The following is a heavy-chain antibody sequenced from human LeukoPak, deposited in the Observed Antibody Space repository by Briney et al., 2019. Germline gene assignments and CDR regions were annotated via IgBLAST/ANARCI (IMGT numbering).Heavy chain of an antibody. CDR2: ISYDGSNK. Sequence: GGSLRLSCAASGFTLSDHYMDWVRQAPGKGLEWVAVISYDGSNKYYADSVKGRFTISRDNSKNTLYLQMNSLRAEDTAVYYCASYSGSYFLYYFDYWGQGTLVTVSS. V-gene: IGHV3-30-3*01. J-gene: IGHJ4*02. CDR1: GFTLSDHY. D-gene: IGHD1-26*01. CDR3: ASYSGSYFLYYFDY.